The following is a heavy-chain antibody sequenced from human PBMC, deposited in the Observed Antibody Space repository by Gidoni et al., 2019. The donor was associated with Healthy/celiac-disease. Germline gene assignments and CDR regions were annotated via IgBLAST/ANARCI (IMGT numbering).Heavy chain of an antibody. CDR3: ARALNGPYYDSSPDAFDI. CDR1: GFPFRSYG. D-gene: IGHD3-22*01. J-gene: IGHJ3*02. V-gene: IGHV3-33*01. CDR2: IWYDGSNK. Sequence: QVQLVESGGGVVQPGRSLRLSCAASGFPFRSYGMHWVRQAPGKGLEWVAVIWYDGSNKYYADSVKGRFTISRDNSKNTLYLQMNSLRAEDTAVYYCARALNGPYYDSSPDAFDIWGQGTMVTVSS.